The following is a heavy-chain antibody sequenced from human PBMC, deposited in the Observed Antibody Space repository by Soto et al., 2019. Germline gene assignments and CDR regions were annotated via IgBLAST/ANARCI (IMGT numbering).Heavy chain of an antibody. J-gene: IGHJ5*02. V-gene: IGHV1-69*13. D-gene: IGHD4-4*01. CDR1: GDTFGRFT. CDR2: IKPISDIT. Sequence: SVKVSCKASGDTFGRFTINWVRQAPGQGLEWMGGIKPISDITNYAQRFQGRVTFTADASTSTVYLELSSLRSEDTAMYYCARDPSTINKLIGVWFDPWGKGTLVTVSS. CDR3: ARDPSTINKLIGVWFDP.